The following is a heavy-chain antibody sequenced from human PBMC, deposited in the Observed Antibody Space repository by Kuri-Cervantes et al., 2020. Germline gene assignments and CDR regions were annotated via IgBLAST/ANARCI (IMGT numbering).Heavy chain of an antibody. CDR2: INGDGSST. Sequence: GGSLRLSCAASGFTFSRYWMHWVRQAPGKGLVWVSRINGDGSSTNYADSVKGRFTISRDNAKNTLYLQMNSLRAEDTAVYYCAKSGPDRYCSGGSCYSGSGYMDVWGKGTTVTVSS. CDR3: AKSGPDRYCSGGSCYSGSGYMDV. D-gene: IGHD2-15*01. J-gene: IGHJ6*03. CDR1: GFTFSRYW. V-gene: IGHV3-74*01.